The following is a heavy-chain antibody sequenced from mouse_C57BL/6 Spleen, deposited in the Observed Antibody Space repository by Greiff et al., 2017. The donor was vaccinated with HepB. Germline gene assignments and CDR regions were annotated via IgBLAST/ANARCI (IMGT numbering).Heavy chain of an antibody. Sequence: EVQLQQSGPELVKPGASVKISCKASGYTFTDYYMNWVKQSHGKSLEWIGDINPNNGGTSYNQKFKGKATLTVDKSSSTAYMELRSLTSEDSAVYYCARRGSSLYYAMDYWGQGTSVTVSS. J-gene: IGHJ4*01. D-gene: IGHD1-1*01. V-gene: IGHV1-26*01. CDR3: ARRGSSLYYAMDY. CDR2: INPNNGGT. CDR1: GYTFTDYY.